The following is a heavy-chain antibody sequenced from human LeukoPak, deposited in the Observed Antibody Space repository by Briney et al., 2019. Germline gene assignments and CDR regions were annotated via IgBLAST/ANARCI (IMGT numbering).Heavy chain of an antibody. CDR2: INPNTGNT. V-gene: IGHV1-8*03. J-gene: IGHJ5*01. CDR3: AREDIVVVPPSRPFDS. D-gene: IGHD2-2*01. Sequence: ASVKVSCKASGYTFPRYDINWLRQATGQGLEWMGWINPNTGNTGYAPKFQGRVTLTRDTSISTAYMEPNSLRSDDTAVYYCAREDIVVVPPSRPFDSWGQGTLVAVSS. CDR1: GYTFPRYD.